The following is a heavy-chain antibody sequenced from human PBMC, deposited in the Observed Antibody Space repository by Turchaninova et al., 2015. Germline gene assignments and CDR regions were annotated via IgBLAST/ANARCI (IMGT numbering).Heavy chain of an antibody. J-gene: IGHJ4*02. D-gene: IGHD4-17*01. CDR3: ARYDDSSRLFDY. CDR2: IYDSGVT. Sequence: QVQLQESGPGLVKTSQTLSLTCTVSVRSISSAASYWSWFRQYPEKALKWIGYIYDSGVTYSNPSLKMRLTKSVDTSENQFSLKLNSVTAADTAVYYCARYDDSSRLFDYWGQGTLVTVSS. CDR1: VRSISSAASY. V-gene: IGHV4-31*03.